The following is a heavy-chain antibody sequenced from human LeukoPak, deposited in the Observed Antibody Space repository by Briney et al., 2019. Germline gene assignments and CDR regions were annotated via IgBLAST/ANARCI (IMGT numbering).Heavy chain of an antibody. CDR2: ISGYNGNT. CDR1: GYTFTSYG. CDR3: ARGYPFYYGSGIAQFDP. D-gene: IGHD3-10*01. J-gene: IGHJ5*02. V-gene: IGHV1-18*01. Sequence: GASVKVSCKASGYTFTSYGINWVRQAPGQGLEWMGWISGYNGNTNYAQKLQGRVTMTTDPSTTTAYMELRSLRSDDTAVYYCARGYPFYYGSGIAQFDPWGQGTLVTVSS.